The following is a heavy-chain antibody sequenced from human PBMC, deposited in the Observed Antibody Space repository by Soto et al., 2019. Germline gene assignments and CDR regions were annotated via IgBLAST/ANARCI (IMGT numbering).Heavy chain of an antibody. J-gene: IGHJ4*02. Sequence: GESLKISCKGSGYTFTAYWIAWVRQMPGKGLEWMGIIDPGDSETRYSPSFPGQVTMSADKSITTAYLQMTSLKASDTAMYYCARQLTAAADIDYWGQGTQVTVPS. CDR1: GYTFTAYW. V-gene: IGHV5-51*01. D-gene: IGHD6-13*01. CDR2: IDPGDSET. CDR3: ARQLTAAADIDY.